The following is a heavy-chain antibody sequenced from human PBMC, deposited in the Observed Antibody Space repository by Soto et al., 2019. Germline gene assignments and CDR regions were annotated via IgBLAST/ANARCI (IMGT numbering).Heavy chain of an antibody. Sequence: PGGSLRLSCAASGFTFSSYAMSWVRQAPGKGLEWVSAISGSGGSTYYADSVEGRFTISRDNSKNTLYLQMNSLRAEDTAVYYCAKNNDYIWGSYRYHYYYMDVWGKGTTVTVSS. D-gene: IGHD3-16*02. V-gene: IGHV3-23*01. CDR1: GFTFSSYA. J-gene: IGHJ6*03. CDR3: AKNNDYIWGSYRYHYYYMDV. CDR2: ISGSGGST.